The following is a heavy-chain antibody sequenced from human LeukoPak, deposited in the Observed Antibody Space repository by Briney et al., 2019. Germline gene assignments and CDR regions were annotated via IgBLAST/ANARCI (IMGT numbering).Heavy chain of an antibody. V-gene: IGHV1-46*01. D-gene: IGHD3-22*01. CDR1: GYTFTSYY. CDR2: INPSGGST. J-gene: IGHJ3*02. CDR3: AREAYDSSGYYRRGAFDI. Sequence: ASVKVSCKASGYTFTSYYMHWVRQASGQGLEWMGIINPSGGSTSYAQKFQGRVTMTRDTSTSTVYMELSSLRSEDTAVYYCAREAYDSSGYYRRGAFDIWGQGTMVTVSS.